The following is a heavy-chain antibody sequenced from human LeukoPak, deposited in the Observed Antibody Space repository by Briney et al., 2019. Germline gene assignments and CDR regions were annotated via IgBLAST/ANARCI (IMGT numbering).Heavy chain of an antibody. D-gene: IGHD3-9*01. V-gene: IGHV3-7*03. J-gene: IGHJ4*02. CDR1: GFTFSSYW. Sequence: PGGSLRLSCAASGFTFSSYWMSWVRQAPGKGLEWVANIKQDGSEKYYVDSVKGRFTISRDNAKNSPYLQMNSLRAEDTAVYYCARCYYDILTGYSDFDYWGQGTLVTVSS. CDR3: ARCYYDILTGYSDFDY. CDR2: IKQDGSEK.